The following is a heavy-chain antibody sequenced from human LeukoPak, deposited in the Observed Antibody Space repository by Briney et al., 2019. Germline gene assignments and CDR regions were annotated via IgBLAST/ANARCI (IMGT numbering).Heavy chain of an antibody. D-gene: IGHD3-16*01. V-gene: IGHV4-59*01. J-gene: IGHJ5*02. CDR1: GDSINNYS. CDR2: IYYSGST. Sequence: PSETLSLTCIVSGDSINNYSWSWIRQPPGKGLEWIGNIYYSGSTNHNPSLKSRVTISIDTSKNQFSLKLNSVTGADTAVYYCARYDQVGSTRWFDPWGQGTLVTVSS. CDR3: ARYDQVGSTRWFDP.